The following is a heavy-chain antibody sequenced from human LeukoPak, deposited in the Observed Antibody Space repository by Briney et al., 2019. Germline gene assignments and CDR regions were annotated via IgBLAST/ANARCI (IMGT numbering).Heavy chain of an antibody. CDR2: ISGRGDST. J-gene: IGHJ5*02. Sequence: GGSLRLSCAASGFTFSSYDMSWVRQAPGKGLEWVSVISGRGDSTYYADSVKGRFTISRDNSKNTLYLQMNSLRAEDTAVYYCAKGPEGFDPWGQGTLVTVSS. CDR3: AKGPEGFDP. V-gene: IGHV3-23*01. CDR1: GFTFSSYD.